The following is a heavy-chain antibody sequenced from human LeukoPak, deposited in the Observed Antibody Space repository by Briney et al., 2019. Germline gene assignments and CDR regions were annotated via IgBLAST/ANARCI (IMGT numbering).Heavy chain of an antibody. V-gene: IGHV4-39*01. D-gene: IGHD6-6*01. CDR2: IYYSGST. CDR1: GGSISSSSYY. J-gene: IGHJ4*02. Sequence: SETLSLTCTVSGGSISSSSYYWGWIRQPPGKGLEWIGSIYYSGSTYYNPSLKSRVTISVDTSKNQFSLKLSSVTAADTAVYYCARRVYSSSSWDYWGQGTLVTVSS. CDR3: ARRVYSSSSWDY.